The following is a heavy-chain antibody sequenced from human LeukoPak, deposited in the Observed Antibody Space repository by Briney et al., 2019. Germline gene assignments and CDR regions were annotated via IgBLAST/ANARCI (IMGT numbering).Heavy chain of an antibody. CDR2: ISNNGGYT. J-gene: IGHJ6*02. V-gene: IGHV3-23*01. CDR1: GFTFSSSA. CDR3: ARDIVVVVAANQPDYYYYGMDV. D-gene: IGHD2-15*01. Sequence: GGSLRLSCAASGFTFSSSAMSWVRQAPGKGLEWVSAISNNGGYTYYADSVQGRFTISRDNSKSTLYLRMNSLRAEDTAVYYCARDIVVVVAANQPDYYYYGMDVWGQGTTVTVSS.